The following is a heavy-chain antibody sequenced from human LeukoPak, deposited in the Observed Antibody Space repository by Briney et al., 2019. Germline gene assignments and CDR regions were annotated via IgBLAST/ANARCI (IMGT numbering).Heavy chain of an antibody. CDR1: GYTFTSYY. CDR3: ARVFSGAIGFDY. CDR2: INPSGGST. Sequence: ASVKVSCKASGYTFTSYYIHWVRQAPGQGLEWMGIINPSGGSTSYAQKFQGRVTMTRDTSTSTVYMELSSLRSEDTAVYYCARVFSGAIGFDYWGQGTLVTVSS. J-gene: IGHJ4*02. D-gene: IGHD1-26*01. V-gene: IGHV1-46*01.